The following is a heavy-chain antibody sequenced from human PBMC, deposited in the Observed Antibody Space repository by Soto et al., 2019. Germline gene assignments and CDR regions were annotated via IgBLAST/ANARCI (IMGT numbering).Heavy chain of an antibody. V-gene: IGHV1-8*01. CDR2: MNPGSGYT. CDR3: ARNGAGLHY. J-gene: IGHJ4*02. CDR1: GYTFTSND. D-gene: IGHD3-10*01. Sequence: QVQLVQSGAEVKKPGASVKVSCKASGYTFTSNDIIWVRQATGQGLEWVGWMNPGSGYTGSAQRFQGRVTMTLDTSIGTAYMELSSLRYEDTAVYYCARNGAGLHYWGQGTLVTVSS.